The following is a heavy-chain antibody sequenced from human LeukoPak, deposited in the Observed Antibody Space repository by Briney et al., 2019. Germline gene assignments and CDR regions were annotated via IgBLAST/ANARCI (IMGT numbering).Heavy chain of an antibody. D-gene: IGHD2-15*01. CDR2: INPAGSET. J-gene: IGHJ4*02. Sequence: PGGSLRLSCAASGFSFSAYWMTWVRQAPGTGLEWVANINPAGSETYYVDPVKGRFSISRDSAKNLVYLQMNSLRAEDTAVYHCARFGYVAAVDVWGQGTPVTVSS. CDR1: GFSFSAYW. CDR3: ARFGYVAAVDV. V-gene: IGHV3-7*01.